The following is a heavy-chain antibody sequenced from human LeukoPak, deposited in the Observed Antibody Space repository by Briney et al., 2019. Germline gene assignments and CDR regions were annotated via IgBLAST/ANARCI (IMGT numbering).Heavy chain of an antibody. CDR2: IYYSGST. CDR1: GGSISSSSYY. D-gene: IGHD3-10*01. CDR3: ASTPPNYYGSGSYYQD. J-gene: IGHJ4*02. V-gene: IGHV4-39*01. Sequence: SETLSLTCTVSGGSISSSSYYWGWIRQPPGKGLEWIGSIYYSGSTCYNPSLKSRVTISVDTSKNQFSLKLSSVTAADTAVYYCASTPPNYYGSGSYYQDWGQGTLVTVSS.